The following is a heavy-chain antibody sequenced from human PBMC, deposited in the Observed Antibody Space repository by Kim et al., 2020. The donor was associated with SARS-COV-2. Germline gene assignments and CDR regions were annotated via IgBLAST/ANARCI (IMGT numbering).Heavy chain of an antibody. V-gene: IGHV3-74*01. CDR2: INSDVSSA. CDR1: GFTFSSKW. J-gene: IGHJ6*02. CDR3: ARGFNYGIDV. Sequence: GGSLRLSCAASGFTFSSKWMHWVRQAPGKGLVWVSRINSDVSSATYADSVKGRFTISRDNAKNTLYLQMNSLRAEDTAVYYCARGFNYGIDVWGQGTTVTVSS.